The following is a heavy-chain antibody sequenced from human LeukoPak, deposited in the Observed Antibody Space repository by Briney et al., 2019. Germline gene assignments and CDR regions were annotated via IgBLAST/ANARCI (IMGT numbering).Heavy chain of an antibody. CDR1: GFTFSSYG. D-gene: IGHD6-13*01. Sequence: HPGGSLRLSCAASGFTFSSYGMSWVRQAPGKGLEWVSAISGSGGSTYYADSVKGRFTISRDNSKNTLYLQMNSLRAEDTALYYCAKKESQQPGYWYFDLWGRGTLVTVSS. J-gene: IGHJ2*01. CDR3: AKKESQQPGYWYFDL. V-gene: IGHV3-23*01. CDR2: ISGSGGST.